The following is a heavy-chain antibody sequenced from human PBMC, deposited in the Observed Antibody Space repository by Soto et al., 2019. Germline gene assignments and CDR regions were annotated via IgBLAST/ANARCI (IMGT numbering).Heavy chain of an antibody. CDR2: ISSSSSSI. CDR1: GFTFNTYS. V-gene: IGHV3-48*01. D-gene: IGHD5-12*01. CDR3: ARVMSISWYFDL. J-gene: IGHJ2*01. Sequence: GGSLRLSCAASGFTFNTYSMNWVRQAPGKGLEWLSYISSSSSSINYADSVKGRFTISRDNAKNSLYLQMNSLRAEDTAKYYCARVMSISWYFDLWGRGTLVTVSS.